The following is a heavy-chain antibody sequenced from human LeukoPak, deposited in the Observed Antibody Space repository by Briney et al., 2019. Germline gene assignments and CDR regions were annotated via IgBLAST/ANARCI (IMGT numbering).Heavy chain of an antibody. CDR3: ARDPFLSSSSWKDDY. V-gene: IGHV7-4-1*02. CDR1: GYTFTGYY. CDR2: INTNTGNP. Sequence: GASVKVSCKTSGYTFTGYYMHWVRQAPGQGLEWMGWINTNTGNPTYAQGFTGRFVFSLDTSVSTAYLQISSLKAEDTAVYYCARDPFLSSSSWKDDYWGQGTLVTVSS. D-gene: IGHD6-6*01. J-gene: IGHJ4*02.